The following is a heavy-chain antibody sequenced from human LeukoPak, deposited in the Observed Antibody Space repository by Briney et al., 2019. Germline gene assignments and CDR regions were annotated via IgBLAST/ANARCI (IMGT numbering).Heavy chain of an antibody. D-gene: IGHD7-27*01. V-gene: IGHV3-23*01. CDR3: ATERNWVFDY. J-gene: IGHJ4*02. CDR1: GFTFSSYA. Sequence: GGSLRLSCAASGFTFSSYAMSWLRQAPGKGLEWVSAITGSGGSTYYADSVKGRFTISRDNSKNTLYVQMNSLRAEDTAVYYCATERNWVFDYWGQGTLVTVSS. CDR2: ITGSGGST.